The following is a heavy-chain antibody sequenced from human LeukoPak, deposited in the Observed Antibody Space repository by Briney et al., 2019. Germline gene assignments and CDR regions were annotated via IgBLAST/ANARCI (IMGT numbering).Heavy chain of an antibody. CDR3: ARDDCSGGSCLDV. J-gene: IGHJ6*03. Sequence: PGGSLRLSCAASGFTFISYSINWVRQAPGKGLEWVSSISSSNNYIYYADSVKGRLIISRDNAKNSLYLQMNSLRVEDTAVYYCARDDCSGGSCLDVWGKGTTVTVS. V-gene: IGHV3-21*01. CDR2: ISSSNNYI. D-gene: IGHD2-15*01. CDR1: GFTFISYS.